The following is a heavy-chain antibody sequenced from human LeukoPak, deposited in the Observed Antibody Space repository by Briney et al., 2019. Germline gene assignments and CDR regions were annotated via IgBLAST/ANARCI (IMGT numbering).Heavy chain of an antibody. J-gene: IGHJ3*02. CDR2: ISSSGVTT. Sequence: GGSLRLSCAASGFTFNNYAMTWVRQAPGQGLEWVSGISSSGVTTYYGDSVKGRFTISRDNSKNTLYLQMNSLRAEDTAVYYCAKDRIRIVGATTSAFDIWGQETMVTVSS. CDR1: GFTFNNYA. V-gene: IGHV3-23*01. CDR3: AKDRIRIVGATTSAFDI. D-gene: IGHD1-26*01.